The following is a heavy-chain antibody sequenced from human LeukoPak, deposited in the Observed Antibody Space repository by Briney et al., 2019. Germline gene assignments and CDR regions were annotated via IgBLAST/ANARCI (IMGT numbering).Heavy chain of an antibody. D-gene: IGHD6-13*01. J-gene: IGHJ4*02. CDR3: AKGLAAAQPSSDY. CDR2: ISYDGSNK. Sequence: GGSLRLSCAASGFTFSSYGMHWVRQAPGKGLEWVAVISYDGSNKYYADSVKGRFTISRDNSKNTLYLQMNSLRAEDTAVYYCAKGLAAAQPSSDYWGQGTLVTVSS. V-gene: IGHV3-30*18. CDR1: GFTFSSYG.